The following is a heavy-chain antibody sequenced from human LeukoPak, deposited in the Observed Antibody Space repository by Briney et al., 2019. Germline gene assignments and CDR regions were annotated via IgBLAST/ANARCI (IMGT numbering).Heavy chain of an antibody. V-gene: IGHV3-23*01. J-gene: IGHJ4*02. CDR2: ISGSGGST. Sequence: PGGSLRLSCAASGFTFRTYAMSWVRQAPGKGLEWVSGISGSGGSTYYADSVKGRFTISRDNSKNTLYLQMNSLRAEDTAVYYCARDFDDFWSGYYYFDYWGQGTLVTVSS. CDR1: GFTFRTYA. CDR3: ARDFDDFWSGYYYFDY. D-gene: IGHD3-3*01.